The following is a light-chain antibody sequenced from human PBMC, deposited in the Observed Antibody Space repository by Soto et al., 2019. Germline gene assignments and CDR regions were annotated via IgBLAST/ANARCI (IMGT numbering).Light chain of an antibody. Sequence: DIQMTQSPSSLSASVGEWITITCRTRMGISNYLAWYQQKPGQVPKFLIYGASTLQSGGPSRFSGSASGTEFTLTISTLQPEDVATYYCQKDNSVPFSFGPGTKVDIK. CDR2: GAS. V-gene: IGKV1-27*01. J-gene: IGKJ3*01. CDR3: QKDNSVPFS. CDR1: MGISNY.